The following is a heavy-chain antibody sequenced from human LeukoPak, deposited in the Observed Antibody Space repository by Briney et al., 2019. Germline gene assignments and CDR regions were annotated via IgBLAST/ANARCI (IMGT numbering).Heavy chain of an antibody. Sequence: ASVKVSCKASGYTFTGYYMHWVRQAPGQGLEWMGWINPNSGGTNYAQKFQGRVTMTRDTSISTAYMELSRLRSDDTAVYYCAKILRDILTGYLGSYYYYGMDVWGQGTTVTVSS. CDR1: GYTFTGYY. V-gene: IGHV1-2*02. D-gene: IGHD3-9*01. CDR3: AKILRDILTGYLGSYYYYGMDV. CDR2: INPNSGGT. J-gene: IGHJ6*02.